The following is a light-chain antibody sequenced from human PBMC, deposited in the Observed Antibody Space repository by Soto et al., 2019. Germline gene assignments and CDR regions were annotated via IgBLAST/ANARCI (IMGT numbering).Light chain of an antibody. Sequence: EIVLTQFPDTLSLSPGERATLSCRASQSVSSTYLAWYQQKPGQAPRLLIYGASSRATGIPDRFSGSGSGKDFTLTISRLEPEGFAVYYCQQYVSSPFTFGPGTKVDIK. CDR1: QSVSSTY. CDR3: QQYVSSPFT. V-gene: IGKV3-20*01. J-gene: IGKJ3*01. CDR2: GAS.